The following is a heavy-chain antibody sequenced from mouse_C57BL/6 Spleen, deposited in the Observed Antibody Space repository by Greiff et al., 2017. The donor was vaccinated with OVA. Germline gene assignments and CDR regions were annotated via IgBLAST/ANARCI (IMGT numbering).Heavy chain of an antibody. CDR2: IRLKSDNYAT. Sequence: EVQGVESGGGLVQPGGSMKLSCVASGFTFSNYWMNWVRQSPEKGLEWVAQIRLKSDNYATHYAVSVKGRFTISRDDSKSSVYLQMNNLRAEDTGIYYCTVYPFDYWGQGTTLTVSS. V-gene: IGHV6-3*01. J-gene: IGHJ2*01. CDR3: TVYPFDY. D-gene: IGHD1-1*01. CDR1: GFTFSNYW.